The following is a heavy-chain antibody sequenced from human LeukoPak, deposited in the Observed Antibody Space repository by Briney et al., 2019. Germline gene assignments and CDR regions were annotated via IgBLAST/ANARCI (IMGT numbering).Heavy chain of an antibody. CDR3: AKGRGYCTGGSCYSDY. V-gene: IGHV3-23*01. Sequence: PGGSLRLSCAASGFTFNNYAMNWVRQAPGKGLEWVSSISGGGETTYYADSAKGRFTISRDNSKNTLYLQMNSLRVEDTAIYYCAKGRGYCTGGSCYSDYWGQGTLVTVSS. J-gene: IGHJ4*02. CDR1: GFTFNNYA. CDR2: ISGGGETT. D-gene: IGHD2-15*01.